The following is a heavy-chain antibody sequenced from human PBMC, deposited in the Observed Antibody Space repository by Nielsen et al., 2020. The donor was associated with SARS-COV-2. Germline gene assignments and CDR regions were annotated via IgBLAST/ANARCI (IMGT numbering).Heavy chain of an antibody. Sequence: SETLSLTCTVSGGSISSYYWTWIRQPPGKGLEWIGYVSDSGTTNYNPSLKSRVTISLDTSKNQFFLKLSSVTAADRAVYFCARDYYGDYLDAFDIWGQGTVVAVSS. CDR2: VSDSGTT. V-gene: IGHV4-59*01. CDR3: ARDYYGDYLDAFDI. CDR1: GGSISSYY. J-gene: IGHJ3*02. D-gene: IGHD4-17*01.